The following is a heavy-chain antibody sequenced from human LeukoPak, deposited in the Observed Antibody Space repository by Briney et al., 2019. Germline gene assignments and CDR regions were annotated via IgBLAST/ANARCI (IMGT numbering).Heavy chain of an antibody. CDR2: INPSAGST. D-gene: IGHD7-27*01. CDR1: GYTLINYY. V-gene: IGHV1-46*03. CDR3: ARTHSWGDKGYFDF. J-gene: IGHJ4*02. Sequence: ASVKVSCKASGYTLINYYMQWVRQAPGQGREWMGIINPSAGSTSYAQKFQGRVSMTRDTFTSTVYMQLSSLRSEDTAIYYCARTHSWGDKGYFDFLGQGTLVTVSS.